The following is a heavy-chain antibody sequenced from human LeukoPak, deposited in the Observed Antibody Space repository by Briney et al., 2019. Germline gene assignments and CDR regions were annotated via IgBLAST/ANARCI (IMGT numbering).Heavy chain of an antibody. J-gene: IGHJ6*03. D-gene: IGHD3-10*01. CDR2: INPNSGGT. V-gene: IGHV1-2*02. CDR1: GYTFTGYY. Sequence: ASVKVSCKASGYTFTGYYMHWVRQAPGQGLEWMGWINPNSGGTNYAQKFQGRVTMTRDTSISTAYMELSRLRSDDTAVYYCARGYGSGPNSDYYYMDVWGKGTTVTVAS. CDR3: ARGYGSGPNSDYYYMDV.